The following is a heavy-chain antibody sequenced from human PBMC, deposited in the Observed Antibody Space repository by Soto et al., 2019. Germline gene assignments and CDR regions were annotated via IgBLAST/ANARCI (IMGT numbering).Heavy chain of an antibody. CDR3: TTEAGTTLVDY. D-gene: IGHD1-7*01. Sequence: GGSLRLSCAASGFSFTNAWMNWVRQAPGKGLEWVGRIKSKTDGGTTDYAAPVKGRFTISRDDSKNTLYLQLNSLKTEDTAVYYCTTEAGTTLVDYWGQGTLVTVSS. CDR1: GFSFTNAW. V-gene: IGHV3-15*07. J-gene: IGHJ4*02. CDR2: IKSKTDGGTT.